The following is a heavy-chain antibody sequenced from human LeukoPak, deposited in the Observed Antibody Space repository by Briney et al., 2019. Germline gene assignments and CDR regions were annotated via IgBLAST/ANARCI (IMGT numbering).Heavy chain of an antibody. D-gene: IGHD2-2*01. CDR2: IYTSGST. V-gene: IGHV4-4*07. CDR1: GGSISSYY. CDR3: AGALEYQLLWPGSSGYFDY. Sequence: SEALSLTCTVSGGSISSYYWSWIRQPAGKGLEWIGRIYTSGSTNYNPSLKSRVTMSVDTSKNQFSLKLSSVTAADTAVYYCAGALEYQLLWPGSSGYFDYWGQGTLVTVSS. J-gene: IGHJ4*02.